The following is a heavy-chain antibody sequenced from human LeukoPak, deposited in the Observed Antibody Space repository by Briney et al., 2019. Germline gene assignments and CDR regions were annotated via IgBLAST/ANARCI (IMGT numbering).Heavy chain of an antibody. CDR3: ARLEMATISFDY. J-gene: IGHJ4*02. V-gene: IGHV3-11*01. CDR1: GFTFSDYY. D-gene: IGHD5-24*01. CDR2: ISSSGSTI. Sequence: GGSLRLSCAASGFTFSDYYMSWIRQAPGKGLEWVSYISSSGSTIYYADSVKGRYTISRDNAKNSLYLQMNSLRAEDTAVYYCARLEMATISFDYWGQGTLVTVSS.